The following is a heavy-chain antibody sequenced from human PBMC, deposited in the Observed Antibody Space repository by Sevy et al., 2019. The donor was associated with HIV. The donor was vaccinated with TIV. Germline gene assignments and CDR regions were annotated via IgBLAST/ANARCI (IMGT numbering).Heavy chain of an antibody. CDR1: GDSVSSNNAA. CDR2: TFYRSNWYN. D-gene: IGHD1-20*01. V-gene: IGHV6-1*01. Sequence: QSQTLSLTCAISGDSVSSNNAAWNWIRQSPSRGLEWRGRTFYRSNWYNDYAVSVKGRITINPDTSKNQLSLQLTSVTPEDTAVYYCARDGLTYGGMDVWGQGTTVTVSS. CDR3: ARDGLTYGGMDV. J-gene: IGHJ6*02.